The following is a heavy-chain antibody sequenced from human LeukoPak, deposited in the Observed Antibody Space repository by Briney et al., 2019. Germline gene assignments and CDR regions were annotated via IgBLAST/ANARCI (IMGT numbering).Heavy chain of an antibody. Sequence: GGSVRLFCAASGFLFNKYDMIWARQAPGKALEWVSVIRGSGGSTYYADSVKGRFTISRDNSKNTLYLQMNSLRAEETAVYYCAKDRGVIVPAGMATWGQGTLVTVSS. CDR3: AKDRGVIVPAGMAT. J-gene: IGHJ5*02. CDR2: IRGSGGST. D-gene: IGHD2-2*01. CDR1: GFLFNKYD. V-gene: IGHV3-23*01.